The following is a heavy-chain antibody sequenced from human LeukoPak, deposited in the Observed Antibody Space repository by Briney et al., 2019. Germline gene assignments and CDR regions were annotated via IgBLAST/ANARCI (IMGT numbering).Heavy chain of an antibody. CDR1: GGYIHTYY. CDR3: TRDREHSYGSDFGH. V-gene: IGHV4-4*07. J-gene: IGHJ4*02. D-gene: IGHD5-18*01. Sequence: SETLSLTCTVSGGYIHTYYWAWIRQPAGKGLEWVGRANVGGHRDYNPSLKSRVSMSIDESANQFSLNLMSVTAADTAVYYCTRDREHSYGSDFGHWGQGILVTVSA. CDR2: ANVGGHR.